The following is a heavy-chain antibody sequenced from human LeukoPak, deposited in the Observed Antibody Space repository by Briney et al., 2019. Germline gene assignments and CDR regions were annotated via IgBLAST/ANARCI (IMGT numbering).Heavy chain of an antibody. CDR1: GFVFSSYS. CDR3: AGESYGGYDY. CDR2: ISSSSSTT. Sequence: GGSLRLSCAASGFVFSSYSMNWVRQAPGKGLEWVSYISSSSSTTYYADSVKGRFTISRDNVRNSLYLQMNSLRAEDTAVYYCAGESYGGYDYWGQGTLVTVSS. D-gene: IGHD5-12*01. V-gene: IGHV3-48*01. J-gene: IGHJ4*02.